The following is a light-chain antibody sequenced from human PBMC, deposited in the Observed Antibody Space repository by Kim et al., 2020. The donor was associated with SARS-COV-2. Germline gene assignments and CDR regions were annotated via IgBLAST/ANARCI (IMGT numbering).Light chain of an antibody. V-gene: IGLV3-1*01. CDR1: KLGDKY. CDR2: QNN. CDR3: QAWDRSTVV. Sequence: SVSPGQTASITCSGDKLGDKYACWYQQKPGQSPVVVIYQNNKRPSGIPERFSGSNSGNTATLTIRGTQAMDEADYYCQAWDRSTVVFGGGTQLTVL. J-gene: IGLJ2*01.